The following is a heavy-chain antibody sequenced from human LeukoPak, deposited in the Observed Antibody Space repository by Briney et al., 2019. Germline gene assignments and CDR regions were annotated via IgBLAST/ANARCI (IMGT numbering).Heavy chain of an antibody. J-gene: IGHJ4*02. CDR1: GGSFSGNY. V-gene: IGHV4-34*01. Sequence: SETLSLTCAVYGGSFSGNYWSWLRQPPGKGLEWIGEINHSGSTNYSPSLKSRVTISVDTSKDQFSLKLSSVTAADTAVYYCARAPAAAGTLDYWGQGNLVTVSS. CDR3: ARAPAAAGTLDY. D-gene: IGHD6-13*01. CDR2: INHSGST.